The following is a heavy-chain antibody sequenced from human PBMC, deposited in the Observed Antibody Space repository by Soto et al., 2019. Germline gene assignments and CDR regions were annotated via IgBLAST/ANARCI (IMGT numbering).Heavy chain of an antibody. CDR2: IYPGDSDT. Sequence: GESLKISCKGSGYSFTSYWIGWVRQMPGKGLEWMGIIYPGDSDTRYSPSFQGQVTISADKSISTAYLQWSSLKASDTAMYYCASQNLDCSSTSCYGHNWFDPWGQGTLVTVSS. J-gene: IGHJ5*02. CDR3: ASQNLDCSSTSCYGHNWFDP. V-gene: IGHV5-51*01. CDR1: GYSFTSYW. D-gene: IGHD2-2*01.